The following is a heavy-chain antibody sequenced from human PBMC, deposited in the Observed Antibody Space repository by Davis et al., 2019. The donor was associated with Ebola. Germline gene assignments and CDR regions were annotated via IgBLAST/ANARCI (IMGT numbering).Heavy chain of an antibody. CDR3: ARAGTTVNHYYYYGMDV. V-gene: IGHV1-18*01. D-gene: IGHD4-17*01. CDR2: ISAYNGNT. J-gene: IGHJ6*02. CDR1: GYTFTSYG. Sequence: AASVKVSCKASGYTFTSYGISWVRQAPGQGLEWMGWISAYNGNTNYAQKLQGRVTMTTDTSTSTAYMELSSLRSEDTAVYYCARAGTTVNHYYYYGMDVWGQGTTVTVSS.